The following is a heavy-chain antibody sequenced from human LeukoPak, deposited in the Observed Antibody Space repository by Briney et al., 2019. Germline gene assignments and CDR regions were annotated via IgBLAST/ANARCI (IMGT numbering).Heavy chain of an antibody. CDR3: ARDRVAVAVTGGGY. V-gene: IGHV4-39*07. J-gene: IGHJ4*02. CDR1: GGSISSSSYS. D-gene: IGHD6-19*01. Sequence: SETLFLTCTVSGGSISSSSYSWGWIRQPPGKGLEWIGSIYYSGNTYYNPSLKSRVTISVDTSKNQFSLKLSSVTAADTAVYYCARDRVAVAVTGGGYWGQGTLVTVSS. CDR2: IYYSGNT.